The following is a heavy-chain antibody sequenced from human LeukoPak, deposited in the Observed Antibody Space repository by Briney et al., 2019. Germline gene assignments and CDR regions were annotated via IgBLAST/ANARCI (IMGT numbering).Heavy chain of an antibody. CDR1: ADSISPYY. CDR2: LHPSGST. V-gene: IGHV4-59*12. D-gene: IGHD5-24*01. Sequence: SETLSLTCTVSADSISPYYLTWIRQPPGKGLEWIGHLHPSGSTSYNPSLKSRVTISADTSKNQFSLSLTSVNAADTAVYYCATGGDAYKTGYWGQGTLVSVSS. CDR3: ATGGDAYKTGY. J-gene: IGHJ4*02.